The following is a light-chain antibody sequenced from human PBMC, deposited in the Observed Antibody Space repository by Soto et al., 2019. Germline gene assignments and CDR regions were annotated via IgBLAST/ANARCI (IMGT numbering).Light chain of an antibody. CDR1: QSISRW. Sequence: DIQMTQSPSTLSASIGDRVTITCRASQSISRWLAWYQQKPGMAPELLIYEASSLGSGVPSRFSGSGSGTEFTLTSSSLQSDDFATYYCQQFNSYSMYTFGQGTKVEIK. CDR2: EAS. J-gene: IGKJ2*01. CDR3: QQFNSYSMYT. V-gene: IGKV1-5*03.